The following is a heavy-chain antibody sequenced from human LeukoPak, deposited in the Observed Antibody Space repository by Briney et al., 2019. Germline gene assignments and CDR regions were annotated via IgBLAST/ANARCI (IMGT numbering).Heavy chain of an antibody. CDR3: ARDLRSSSVYYFDH. CDR1: GYTFTSYG. D-gene: IGHD6-6*01. J-gene: IGHJ4*02. Sequence: ASVKVSCKASGYTFTSYGISRVRQAPGQGLEWMAWINAYNGDTNFAQRLQGRVTVTTDTSTSTAYMELRSLRSDDTAVYYCARDLRSSSVYYFDHWGQGTLVTVSS. V-gene: IGHV1-18*01. CDR2: INAYNGDT.